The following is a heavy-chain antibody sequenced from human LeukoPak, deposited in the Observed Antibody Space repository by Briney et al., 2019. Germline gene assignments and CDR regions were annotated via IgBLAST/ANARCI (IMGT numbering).Heavy chain of an antibody. D-gene: IGHD5-18*01. CDR2: ISSSGSTI. CDR1: GFTFSSYE. J-gene: IGHJ3*02. Sequence: QPGGSLRLSCAASGFTFSSYEMNWVRQAPGKGLEWVSYISSSGSTIYYADSVKGRFTISRDNAKNSLYLQMNSLRAEDTAVYYCARGRGYSYGSDAFDIWGQGTMVTVSS. V-gene: IGHV3-48*03. CDR3: ARGRGYSYGSDAFDI.